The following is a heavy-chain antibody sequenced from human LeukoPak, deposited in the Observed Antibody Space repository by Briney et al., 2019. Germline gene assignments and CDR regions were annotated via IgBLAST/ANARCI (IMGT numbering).Heavy chain of an antibody. Sequence: GGSLRLSCAASGFTFSDYYMSWTRQAPGKGLEWISYIGSSGSPIYYADSVKGRFTISRDNAKNSLYLQMNSLRAEDTAVYYCAREGAVTGINDCWGRGTLVTVSS. J-gene: IGHJ4*02. D-gene: IGHD6-13*01. V-gene: IGHV3-11*01. CDR3: AREGAVTGINDC. CDR1: GFTFSDYY. CDR2: IGSSGSPI.